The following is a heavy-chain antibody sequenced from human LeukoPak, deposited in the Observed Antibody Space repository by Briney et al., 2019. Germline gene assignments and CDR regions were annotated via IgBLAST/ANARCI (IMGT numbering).Heavy chain of an antibody. CDR3: ARDLGTSGWYTFDF. J-gene: IGHJ5*01. Sequence: QTLSLTCAISGDSVSSKNGAWNWIRQSPSGGLEWLGGTYYRSKWYDEYADSVKGRVTISPDTSKNQFSLHVYSVTPEDTAVYYCARDLGTSGWYTFDFWGQGTLVTVSS. CDR2: TYYRSKWYD. D-gene: IGHD6-19*01. CDR1: GDSVSSKNGA. V-gene: IGHV6-1*01.